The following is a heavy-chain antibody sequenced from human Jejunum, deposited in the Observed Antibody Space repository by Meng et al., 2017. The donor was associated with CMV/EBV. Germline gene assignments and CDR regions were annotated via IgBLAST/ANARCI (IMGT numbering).Heavy chain of an antibody. J-gene: IGHJ4*02. CDR3: TRSKVGDFDY. CDR2: IKAKTDGEPT. V-gene: IGHV3-15*01. Sequence: EVQRVESGGGLLKPWGSLRLSCEASGFTFSDAWRSWVRQAPGKGLEWVGRIKAKTDGEPTDYAAPVKGRFTLSRDDSKNTAYLQMDSLKTDDTAVYYCTRSKVGDFDYWGQGTLVTVSS. D-gene: IGHD3-3*01. CDR1: GFTFSDAW.